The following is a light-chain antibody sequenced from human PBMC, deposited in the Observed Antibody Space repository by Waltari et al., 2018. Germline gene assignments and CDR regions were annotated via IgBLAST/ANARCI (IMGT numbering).Light chain of an antibody. CDR2: GNS. Sequence: QSVLTPPPSVSGPPGQRVTISCTGRSPNIGAGHAVPWYQQLPGTAPKVLIYGNSNRPSGVPDRFSGSKSGTSASLAITGLQAEDEADYYCQSYDSRLRVVFGGGTKVTVL. V-gene: IGLV1-40*01. CDR3: QSYDSRLRVV. CDR1: SPNIGAGHA. J-gene: IGLJ2*01.